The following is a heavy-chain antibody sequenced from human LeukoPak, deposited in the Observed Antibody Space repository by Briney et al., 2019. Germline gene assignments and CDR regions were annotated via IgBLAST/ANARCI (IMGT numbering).Heavy chain of an antibody. CDR3: AKDGVLAGRYYYYYMDV. CDR1: GFTFSSYG. J-gene: IGHJ6*03. CDR2: IRYDGSNK. D-gene: IGHD6-19*01. V-gene: IGHV3-30*02. Sequence: PGGSLRLSCAASGFTFSSYGMHWVRQAPGKGLEWMAFIRYDGSNKYYADSVKGRFTISRDNSKNTLYLQMNSLRAEDTAVYYCAKDGVLAGRYYYYYMDVWGKGTTVTISS.